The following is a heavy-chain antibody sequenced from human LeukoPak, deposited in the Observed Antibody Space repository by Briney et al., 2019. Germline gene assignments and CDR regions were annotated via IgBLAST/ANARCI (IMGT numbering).Heavy chain of an antibody. J-gene: IGHJ4*02. CDR3: AKDRDAAGRYYFDY. CDR1: GFTFDDYA. Sequence: PGGSLRLSCAASGFTFDDYAMHWVRQAPGKGLEWLSGISWNSGSIGYADSVKGRFTISRDNAKNSLYLQMNSLRAEDTALYYCAKDRDAAGRYYFDYWGQGTLVTVSS. CDR2: ISWNSGSI. V-gene: IGHV3-9*01. D-gene: IGHD6-13*01.